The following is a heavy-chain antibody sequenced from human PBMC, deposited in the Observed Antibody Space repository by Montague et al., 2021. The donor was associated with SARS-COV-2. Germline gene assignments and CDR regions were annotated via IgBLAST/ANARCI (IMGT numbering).Heavy chain of an antibody. Sequence: SLRISCAASGFIFSSYWMSWVRQTPGKGLEWVANIKPDGGEKHYVDSVKGRFTISRDNAKNSLNLQMDSLRAEDTALYYCARDSRIVGATGGMDVWGQGTTVIVSS. CDR2: IKPDGGEK. V-gene: IGHV3-7*03. CDR3: ARDSRIVGATGGMDV. J-gene: IGHJ6*02. D-gene: IGHD1-26*01. CDR1: GFIFSSYW.